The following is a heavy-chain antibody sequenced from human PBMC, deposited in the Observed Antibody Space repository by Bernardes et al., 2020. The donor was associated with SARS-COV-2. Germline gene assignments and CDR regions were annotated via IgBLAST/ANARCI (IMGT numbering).Heavy chain of an antibody. D-gene: IGHD4-17*01. CDR3: ARDGDHLPPLY. Sequence: ASVKVSCKASGYFFSDYGINWVRQAPGQGLEWMGWISGYNGNTKYAQKFQGRVTMTTDTSTTTAYMELRSLKSDDPAIYYCARDGDHLPPLYWGQGTLVTVSS. CDR2: ISGYNGNT. V-gene: IGHV1-18*04. J-gene: IGHJ4*02. CDR1: GYFFSDYG.